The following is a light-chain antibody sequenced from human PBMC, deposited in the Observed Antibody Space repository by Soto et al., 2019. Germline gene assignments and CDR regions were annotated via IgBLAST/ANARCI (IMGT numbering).Light chain of an antibody. V-gene: IGLV2-11*01. CDR3: CSYAGSYPYV. CDR1: SSDVGGYNY. CDR2: DVS. J-gene: IGLJ1*01. Sequence: QSVLTRPASVSGSPGQSITIPCTGTSSDVGGYNYVSWYQQHPGKAPKLMIYDVSKRPSGVPDRFSGSKSGNTASLTISGLQAEDEADYYCCSYAGSYPYVFGTGTKVTVL.